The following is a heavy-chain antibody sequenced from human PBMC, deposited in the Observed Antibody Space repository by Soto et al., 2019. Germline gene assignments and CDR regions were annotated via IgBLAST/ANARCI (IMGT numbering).Heavy chain of an antibody. D-gene: IGHD2-2*01. CDR3: ARLGVGEPAAY. CDR1: GYRFTTYW. CDR2: IYPGDFDT. V-gene: IGHV5-51*01. J-gene: IGHJ4*02. Sequence: PGEPLQISCKVSGYRFTTYWIGWVRQMPGKGLEWMGMIYPGDFDTKYSPSFQGQVTISADTLVSTTYLQWSSLKASDSAIYYCARLGVGEPAAYWGQGALVTVSS.